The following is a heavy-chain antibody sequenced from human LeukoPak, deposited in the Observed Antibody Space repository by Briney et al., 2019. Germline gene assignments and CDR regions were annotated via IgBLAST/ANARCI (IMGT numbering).Heavy chain of an antibody. CDR3: ARGLRPEFDYVWGSYRDRYYFDY. CDR2: IYYSGST. D-gene: IGHD3-16*02. V-gene: IGHV4-39*07. J-gene: IGHJ4*02. Sequence: SETLSLTCTVSGGSISSSSYYWGWIRQPPGKGLEWIGSIYYSGSTYYNPSLKSRVTISVDTSKNQFSLKLSSVTAADTAVYYCARGLRPEFDYVWGSYRDRYYFDYWGQGTLVTVSS. CDR1: GGSISSSSYY.